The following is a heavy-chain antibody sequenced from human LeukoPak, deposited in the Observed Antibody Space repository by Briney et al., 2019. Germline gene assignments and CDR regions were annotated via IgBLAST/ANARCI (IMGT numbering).Heavy chain of an antibody. CDR1: GFTFSSYS. Sequence: GGSLRLSCAASGFTFSSYSMNWVRQAPGKGLEWVGRIKPKTDGETTEYAAPVKGRFSISRDDSKNMLYLQMNSLKTEDTAVYYCITPLPYSAQGGQGTLVTVSS. CDR3: ITPLPYSAQ. CDR2: IKPKTDGETT. D-gene: IGHD2-21*01. V-gene: IGHV3-15*07. J-gene: IGHJ4*02.